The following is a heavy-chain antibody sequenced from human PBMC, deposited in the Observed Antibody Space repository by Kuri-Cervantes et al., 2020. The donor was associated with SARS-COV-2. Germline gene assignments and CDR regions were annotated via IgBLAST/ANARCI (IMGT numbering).Heavy chain of an antibody. CDR1: GGTFSSSA. CDR2: ISAYNGNT. D-gene: IGHD4-11*01. Sequence: ASVKVSCKASGGTFSSSAISWVRQAPGQGLEWMGWISAYNGNTNYAQKSQGRVTMTTDTSTSTAYMELRNLRSDDTAVYYCARDPDDYSNLLDSWGQGTLVTVSS. V-gene: IGHV1-18*01. J-gene: IGHJ4*02. CDR3: ARDPDDYSNLLDS.